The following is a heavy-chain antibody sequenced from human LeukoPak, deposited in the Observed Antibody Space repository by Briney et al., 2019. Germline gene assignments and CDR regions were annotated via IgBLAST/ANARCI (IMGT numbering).Heavy chain of an antibody. D-gene: IGHD2-2*01. CDR2: INPNSGGT. Sequence: GASVKVSCKASGYTFTGYYMHWVRQAPGQGLEWMGRINPNSGGTNYAQKFQGRVTMTRDTSISTAYMELSRLRPDDTAVYYCARAGDLGYCSSTSCTDFDYWGQGTLVTVSS. J-gene: IGHJ4*02. CDR3: ARAGDLGYCSSTSCTDFDY. CDR1: GYTFTGYY. V-gene: IGHV1-2*06.